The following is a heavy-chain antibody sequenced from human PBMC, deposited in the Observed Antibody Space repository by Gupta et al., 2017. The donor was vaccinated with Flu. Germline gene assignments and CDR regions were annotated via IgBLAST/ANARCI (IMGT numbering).Heavy chain of an antibody. V-gene: IGHV4-39*01. CDR2: IYHSGAT. CDR3: ARLRGYSYGYADY. D-gene: IGHD5-18*01. Sequence: GQGLEWLGSIYHSGATHYNPSLKSRVTISGDTSKNQFSLKLSSVTAADTAVYYCARLRGYSYGYADYWGRGTLVTVSS. J-gene: IGHJ4*01.